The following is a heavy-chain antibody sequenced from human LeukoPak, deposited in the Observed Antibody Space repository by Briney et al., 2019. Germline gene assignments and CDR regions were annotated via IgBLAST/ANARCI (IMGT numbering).Heavy chain of an antibody. CDR3: ARDRERGRITIFGVANYYFDY. CDR1: GFTFSSYE. CDR2: INGDGSST. Sequence: PGGSLRLSCAASGFTFSSYEMNWVRQAPGKGLVWVSRINGDGSSTSYADSVKGRFTISRDNAKNTLYLQMNSLRAEDTAVYYCARDRERGRITIFGVANYYFDYWGQGTLVTVSS. J-gene: IGHJ4*02. D-gene: IGHD3-3*01. V-gene: IGHV3-74*01.